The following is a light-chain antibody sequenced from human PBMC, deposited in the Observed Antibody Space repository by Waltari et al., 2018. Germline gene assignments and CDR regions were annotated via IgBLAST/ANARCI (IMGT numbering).Light chain of an antibody. CDR1: RTNIGAGYD. J-gene: IGLJ1*01. V-gene: IGLV1-40*01. CDR2: DTT. CDR3: QSYDSTLSVLYV. Sequence: QSVLTQPPSVSGAPGPRVTISCTGSRTNIGAGYDVQWYHQLPGTAPQLIIYDTTNRPSGVPDRFSGSKSGASASLAITGLQPEDEADYFCQSYDSTLSVLYVFGTGTKVTVL.